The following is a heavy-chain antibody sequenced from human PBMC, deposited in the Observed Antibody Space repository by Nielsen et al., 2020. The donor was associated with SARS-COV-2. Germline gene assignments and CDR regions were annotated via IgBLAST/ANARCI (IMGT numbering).Heavy chain of an antibody. J-gene: IGHJ6*03. CDR3: ARSRGVVPEEDYYYYMDV. CDR2: IYPGDSDT. D-gene: IGHD2-2*01. V-gene: IGHV5-51*01. Sequence: GGSLRLSCKGSGYSFTSYWIGWVRQMPGKGLEWMGIIYPGDSDTSYSPSFQGQVTISADKSISTAYLQWSSLKASDTAMYYCARSRGVVPEEDYYYYMDVWGKGTTVTVSS. CDR1: GYSFTSYW.